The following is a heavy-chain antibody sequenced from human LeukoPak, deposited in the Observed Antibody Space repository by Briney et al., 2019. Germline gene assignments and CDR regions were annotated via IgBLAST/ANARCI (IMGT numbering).Heavy chain of an antibody. Sequence: SETLSLTCTVSGGSISSNIYYWGWIRQPPGKGLEWIGRIYTSGSTNYNPSLKSRVTMSVDTSKNQFSLKLSSVTAADTAVYYCARTRREWGWLQLHYFDYWGQGTLVTVSS. D-gene: IGHD5-24*01. V-gene: IGHV4-39*07. CDR1: GGSISSNIYY. CDR3: ARTRREWGWLQLHYFDY. CDR2: IYTSGST. J-gene: IGHJ4*02.